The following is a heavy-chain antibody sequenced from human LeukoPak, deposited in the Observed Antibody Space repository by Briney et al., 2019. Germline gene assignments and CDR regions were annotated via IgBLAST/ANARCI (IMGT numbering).Heavy chain of an antibody. CDR1: GFTFSSYA. D-gene: IGHD3-22*01. V-gene: IGHV3-23*01. Sequence: GGSLRLSCAASGFTFSSYAMSRVRQAPGKGLEWVSAISGSGGSTYYADSVKGRFTISRDNSKNTLYLQMNSLRAEDTAVYYCANTYYYDSSGYYGVYWGQGTLVTVSS. CDR2: ISGSGGST. CDR3: ANTYYYDSSGYYGVY. J-gene: IGHJ4*02.